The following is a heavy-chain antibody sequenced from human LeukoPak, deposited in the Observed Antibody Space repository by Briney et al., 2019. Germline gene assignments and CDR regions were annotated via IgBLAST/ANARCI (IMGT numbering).Heavy chain of an antibody. CDR2: MNPNSGNT. CDR3: ARDDNSGSTPY. J-gene: IGHJ4*02. V-gene: IGHV1-8*01. Sequence: GASVKVSCKASGYTFTSYDINWVRQATGQGLEWMGWMNPNSGNTGYAQKFQGRVTITADKSTSTAYMELSSLRSEDTAVYYCARDDNSGSTPYWGQGTLVTVSS. D-gene: IGHD1-26*01. CDR1: GYTFTSYD.